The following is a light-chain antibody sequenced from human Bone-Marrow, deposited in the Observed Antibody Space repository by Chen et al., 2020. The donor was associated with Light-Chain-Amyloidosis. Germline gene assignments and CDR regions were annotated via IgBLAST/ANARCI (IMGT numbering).Light chain of an antibody. V-gene: IGLV3-21*02. CDR2: DYS. CDR3: QVWDRSSDRPV. J-gene: IGLJ3*02. Sequence: SYVLTQPSSVSVAPGQTATIACGGNNIGSTSVHWYQQTPGQAPLLVVYDYSDRPSGIPERLSGSNSGNPATLTISRVEAGDEADYYCQVWDRSSDRPVFGGGTKLTVL. CDR1: NIGSTS.